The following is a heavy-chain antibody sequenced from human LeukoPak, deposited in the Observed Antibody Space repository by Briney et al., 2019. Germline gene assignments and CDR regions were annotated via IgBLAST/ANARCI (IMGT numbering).Heavy chain of an antibody. CDR3: AREDSGYAYFDY. CDR1: GFTFSSYA. V-gene: IGHV3-30*01. D-gene: IGHD5-12*01. J-gene: IGHJ4*02. CDR2: ISYDGSNK. Sequence: PGGSLRLSCAASGFTFSSYAMHWVRQAPGKGLEWVAVISYDGSNKYYADSVKGRFTISRDNSKNTLYLQMNSLRAEDTAVYYCAREDSGYAYFDYWGQGALVTVSS.